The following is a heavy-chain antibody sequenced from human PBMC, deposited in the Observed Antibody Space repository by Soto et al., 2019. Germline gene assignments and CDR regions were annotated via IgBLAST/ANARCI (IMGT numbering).Heavy chain of an antibody. Sequence: GGSLRLSCAASGFTVSSKYMSWVRQAPGKGLEWVSLIQSGGPTYYADSVKGRFTISRDTSENTVHLQMDSLRAEDTAAYYCAGDDVLCGGGRCYGVPLDVWGKGTRVTVSS. CDR1: GFTVSSKY. D-gene: IGHD2-15*01. J-gene: IGHJ6*04. V-gene: IGHV3-66*01. CDR2: IQSGGPT. CDR3: AGDDVLCGGGRCYGVPLDV.